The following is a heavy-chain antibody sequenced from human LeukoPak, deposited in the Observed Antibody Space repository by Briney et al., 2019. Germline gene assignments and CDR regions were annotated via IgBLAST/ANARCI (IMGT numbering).Heavy chain of an antibody. CDR1: GDCVSSNSAA. V-gene: IGHV6-1*01. CDR3: ARGLRESSGYYYAFDY. CDR2: TYYRSKWYN. J-gene: IGHJ4*02. Sequence: SQTLSLTCAISGDCVSSNSAAWNWIRQSPSRGLEWLGRTYYRSKWYNDYAVSVKSRITINPDTSKNQFSLQLNSVTPEDTAVYYCARGLRESSGYYYAFDYWGQGTLVTVSS. D-gene: IGHD3-22*01.